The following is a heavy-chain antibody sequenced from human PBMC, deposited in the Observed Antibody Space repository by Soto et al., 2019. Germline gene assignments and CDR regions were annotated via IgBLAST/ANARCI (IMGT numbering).Heavy chain of an antibody. V-gene: IGHV3-33*01. D-gene: IGHD2-2*01. CDR3: ARGGEGEYCSSTSCPLRPNYYYYYGMDV. J-gene: IGHJ6*02. CDR1: GFTFSSYG. Sequence: GGSLRLSCAASGFTFSSYGMHWVRQAPGKGLEWVAVIWYDGSNKYYADSVKGRFTISRDNSKNTLYLQMNSLRAEDTAVYYCARGGEGEYCSSTSCPLRPNYYYYYGMDVWGQGTTVTVSS. CDR2: IWYDGSNK.